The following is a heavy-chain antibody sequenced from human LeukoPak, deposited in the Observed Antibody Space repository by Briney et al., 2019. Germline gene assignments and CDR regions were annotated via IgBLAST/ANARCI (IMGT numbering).Heavy chain of an antibody. CDR3: ASNYYGSGSFYGGYYYYYMDV. Sequence: ASVKVSCKASGYTFTGYYMHWVRQAPGQGLEWMGWINPNSGGTNYAQKFQGRVTMTRDTSISTAYMELSRLRSDDTAVYYCASNYYGSGSFYGGYYYYYMDVWGKGTTVTISS. CDR2: INPNSGGT. J-gene: IGHJ6*03. V-gene: IGHV1-2*02. D-gene: IGHD3-10*01. CDR1: GYTFTGYY.